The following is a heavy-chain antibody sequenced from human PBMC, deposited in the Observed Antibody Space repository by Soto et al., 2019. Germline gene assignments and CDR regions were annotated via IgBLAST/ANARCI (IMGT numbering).Heavy chain of an antibody. D-gene: IGHD6-6*01. CDR2: IDSRGRTL. CDR3: ARQAARNYIDS. CDR1: GFIFDDFT. J-gene: IGHJ4*02. V-gene: IGHV3-11*01. Sequence: GGSLRLSCAASGFIFDDFTMSWIRQAPGKGLEWLAFIDSRGRTLSYADSVRGRFTISRDNAENSVYLQMDSLRADDTAVYYCARQAARNYIDSWGQGNSVTVSS.